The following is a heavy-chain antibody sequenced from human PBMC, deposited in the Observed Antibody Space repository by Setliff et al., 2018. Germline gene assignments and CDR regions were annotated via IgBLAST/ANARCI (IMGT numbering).Heavy chain of an antibody. CDR2: IKQDGSDK. V-gene: IGHV3-7*03. J-gene: IGHJ4*02. CDR3: ARWTARAVDY. Sequence: GGSLRLSCAASGFTFSNHWMTWVRQAPGKGLEWVANIKQDGSDKYYVGSVKGRFTISRDNAKNSLYLQMGSLRAEDTAVYYCARWTARAVDYWGQGTLVTVSS. CDR1: GFTFSNHW. D-gene: IGHD6-6*01.